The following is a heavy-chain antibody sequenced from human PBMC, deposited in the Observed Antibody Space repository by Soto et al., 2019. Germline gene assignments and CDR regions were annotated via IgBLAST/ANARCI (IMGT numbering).Heavy chain of an antibody. D-gene: IGHD2-21*02. J-gene: IGHJ4*02. CDR3: TTTPSYCGGDCYARSRR. CDR2: IKSKTDGGTT. CDR1: GFTFSSYA. V-gene: IGHV3-15*01. Sequence: PGGSLRLSCAASGFTFSSYAMTWVRQAPGKGLEWVGRIKSKTDGGTTDYAAPVKGRFTISRDDSKNTLYLQMNSLKTEDTAVYYCTTTPSYCGGDCYARSRRWGQGTLVTVSS.